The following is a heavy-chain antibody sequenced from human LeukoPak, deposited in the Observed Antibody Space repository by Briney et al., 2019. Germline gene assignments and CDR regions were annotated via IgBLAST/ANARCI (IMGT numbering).Heavy chain of an antibody. Sequence: ASVKVSCKASGYTFTSYYMHWVRQAPGQGLEWMGWISAYNGNTNYAQKLQGRVTMTTDTSTSTAYMELRSLRSDDTAVYYCARGYCSGGSCLKTDYWGQGTLVTVSS. D-gene: IGHD2-15*01. V-gene: IGHV1-18*04. CDR2: ISAYNGNT. CDR3: ARGYCSGGSCLKTDY. CDR1: GYTFTSYY. J-gene: IGHJ4*02.